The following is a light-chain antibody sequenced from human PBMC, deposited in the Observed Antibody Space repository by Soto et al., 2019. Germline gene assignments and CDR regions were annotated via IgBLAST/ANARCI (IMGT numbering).Light chain of an antibody. CDR3: QQYHTTPNT. V-gene: IGKV4-1*01. CDR1: QNLLFSSNNKNS. CDR2: WAS. Sequence: DVVMTQSPDSLAVSLGERAAINCKSSQNLLFSSNNKNSLAWYQQKPGQPPKLLIYWASTRESGAPDRFSGSGSGREFTLTISSLQSEDVAVYYCQQYHTTPNTFGQGTKVEI. J-gene: IGKJ2*01.